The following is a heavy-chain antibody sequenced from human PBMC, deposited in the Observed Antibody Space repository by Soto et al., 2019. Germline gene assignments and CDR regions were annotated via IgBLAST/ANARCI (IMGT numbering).Heavy chain of an antibody. CDR1: GFTFSSYA. J-gene: IGHJ4*02. Sequence: GGSLRLSCAASGFTFSSYAMSWVRQAPGKGLEWVSAISGSGGSTYYADSVKGRFTISRDNSKNTLYLQMNSLRAEDTAVYYCAKDGDIVVVPAAMPVVYWGQGTLVTVSS. CDR3: AKDGDIVVVPAAMPVVY. V-gene: IGHV3-23*01. CDR2: ISGSGGST. D-gene: IGHD2-2*01.